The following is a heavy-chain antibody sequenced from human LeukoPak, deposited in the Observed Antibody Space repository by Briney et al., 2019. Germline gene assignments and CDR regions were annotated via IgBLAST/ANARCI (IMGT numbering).Heavy chain of an antibody. CDR3: ARDREQLDVYYYYGMDV. J-gene: IGHJ6*02. CDR1: GFTFSDYY. V-gene: IGHV3-11*01. CDR2: ISSSGSTI. D-gene: IGHD6-13*01. Sequence: PGGSLRLSCAAPGFTFSDYYMSWIRQAPGKGLEWVSHISSSGSTIYYADSVKGRFTISRDNAKNSLYLQMNSLRAEDTAVYYCARDREQLDVYYYYGMDVWGQGTTVTVSS.